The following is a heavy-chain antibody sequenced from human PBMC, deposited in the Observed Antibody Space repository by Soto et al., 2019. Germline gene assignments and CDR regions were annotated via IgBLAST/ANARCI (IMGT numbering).Heavy chain of an antibody. V-gene: IGHV4-39*01. CDR1: GGSISSSSYY. J-gene: IGHJ6*02. CDR3: AGGTRRSCCYGMDV. CDR2: IYYSGST. D-gene: IGHD3-16*01. Sequence: SETLSLTCTVSGGSISSSSYYWGWIRQPPGKGLEWIGSIYYSGSTYYNPSLKSRVTISVDTSKNQFSLKLSSVTAADTAVYYCAGGTRRSCCYGMDVWGQGTTVTVSS.